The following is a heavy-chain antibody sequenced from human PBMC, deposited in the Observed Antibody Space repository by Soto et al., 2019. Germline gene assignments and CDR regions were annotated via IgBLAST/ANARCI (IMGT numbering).Heavy chain of an antibody. J-gene: IGHJ3*02. CDR3: TTDGFSGIVGI. Sequence: PGGSLRLSCAASGFPFTNAWMTWVRQAPGKGLEWVGRIRSKTSSETREYAAPVKGRFTISRDDSKNMLFLEMSSLKIEDTGVYYCTTDGFSGIVGIWGQGAMVTVS. CDR1: GFPFTNAW. V-gene: IGHV3-15*01. CDR2: IRSKTSSETR. D-gene: IGHD1-26*01.